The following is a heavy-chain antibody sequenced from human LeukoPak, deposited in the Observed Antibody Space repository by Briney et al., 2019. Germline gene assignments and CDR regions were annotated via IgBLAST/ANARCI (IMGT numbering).Heavy chain of an antibody. D-gene: IGHD6-13*01. CDR2: IIPIFGTA. Sequence: SVKVSCKASGGTFSSYAISWVRQAPGQGLEWMGGIIPIFGTANYAQKFQGRVTITADESTSTAYMELSSLRSEDTAVYYCARDLRAAAQPSFEYWGQGTLVTVSS. V-gene: IGHV1-69*13. CDR1: GGTFSSYA. J-gene: IGHJ4*02. CDR3: ARDLRAAAQPSFEY.